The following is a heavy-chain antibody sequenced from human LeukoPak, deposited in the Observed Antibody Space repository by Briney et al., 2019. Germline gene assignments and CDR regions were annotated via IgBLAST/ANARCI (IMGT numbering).Heavy chain of an antibody. CDR2: TISSGNST. J-gene: IGHJ4*02. V-gene: IGHV3-23*01. Sequence: GGSLRLSCAASGFTFNSYAMSWVRQAPGKRLEWVSTTISSGNSTYYPDSVKGRFTISRDNSKNTLYLQMNSLRAEDTAVYYCAKPYSTSSKFMFDYWAQGTLVTVSS. CDR1: GFTFNSYA. D-gene: IGHD6-6*01. CDR3: AKPYSTSSKFMFDY.